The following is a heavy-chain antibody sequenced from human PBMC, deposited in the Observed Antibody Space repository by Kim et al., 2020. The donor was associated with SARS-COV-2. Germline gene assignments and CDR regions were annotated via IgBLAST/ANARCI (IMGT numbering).Heavy chain of an antibody. CDR3: ARQPKALYDFWSGDYYYYGMDV. V-gene: IGHV5-10-1*01. CDR1: GYSFTSYW. D-gene: IGHD3-3*01. J-gene: IGHJ6*02. Sequence: GESLKISCKGSGYSFTSYWISWVRQMPGKGLEWMGRIDPSDSYTNYSPSFQGHVTISADKSISTAYLQWSSLKASDTAMYYCARQPKALYDFWSGDYYYYGMDVWGQGTTVTVSS. CDR2: IDPSDSYT.